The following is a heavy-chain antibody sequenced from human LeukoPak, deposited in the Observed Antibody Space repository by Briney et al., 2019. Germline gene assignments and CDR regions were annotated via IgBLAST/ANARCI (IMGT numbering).Heavy chain of an antibody. CDR2: IYPGDSDT. V-gene: IGHV5-51*01. Sequence: GAALQISCQVSGYIFTTYWIGWVRPMPGKGREWMGIIYPGDSDTRYSPSFQGQVTISADKSINTAYLQWSSLKASDTAMYYCARAPGRWLPYDYWGQGTLVTVSS. CDR3: ARAPGRWLPYDY. J-gene: IGHJ4*02. CDR1: GYIFTTYW. D-gene: IGHD5-24*01.